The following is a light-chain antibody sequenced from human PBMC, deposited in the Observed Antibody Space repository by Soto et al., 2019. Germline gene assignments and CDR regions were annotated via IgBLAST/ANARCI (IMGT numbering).Light chain of an antibody. CDR3: QQYGTSRWT. CDR1: QSVSSSY. J-gene: IGKJ1*01. V-gene: IGKV3-20*01. Sequence: ENVLTQSPGTLSLSPGERATLSCRASQSVSSSYLAWYQQKPGQAPRLLIYGASSRATGIPDRFSGSGSGTDFTLTISRLEPGDFAVYYCQQYGTSRWTFGQGTKVEIK. CDR2: GAS.